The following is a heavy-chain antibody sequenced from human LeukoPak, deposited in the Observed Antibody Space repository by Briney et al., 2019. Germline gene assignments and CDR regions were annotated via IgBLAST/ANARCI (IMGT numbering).Heavy chain of an antibody. J-gene: IGHJ4*02. V-gene: IGHV3-21*01. CDR1: GFTFSSYS. Sequence: TGGSLRLSCTASGFTFSSYSMNWVRQAPGKGLEWVSSISSSSSYIYYADSVKGRFTISRDNAKNSLYLQMNSLRAEDTAVYYCARIPDYGDYGTFHYWGQGTLVTVSS. CDR3: ARIPDYGDYGTFHY. D-gene: IGHD4-17*01. CDR2: ISSSSSYI.